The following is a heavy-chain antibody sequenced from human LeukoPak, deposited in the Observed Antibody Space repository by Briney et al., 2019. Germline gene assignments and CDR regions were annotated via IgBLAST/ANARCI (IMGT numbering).Heavy chain of an antibody. J-gene: IGHJ4*02. V-gene: IGHV4-38-2*01. D-gene: IGHD1-26*01. Sequence: PSETLSLTCAVSGYSISSGYYWGWIRQPPGKGLEWVGSIYHSGSTYYNPSLKSRVTISVDTSKNQFSLKLSSVTAADTAVYYCARRRLSGSYLYYFDYWGQGTLVTVSS. CDR3: ARRRLSGSYLYYFDY. CDR1: GYSISSGYY. CDR2: IYHSGST.